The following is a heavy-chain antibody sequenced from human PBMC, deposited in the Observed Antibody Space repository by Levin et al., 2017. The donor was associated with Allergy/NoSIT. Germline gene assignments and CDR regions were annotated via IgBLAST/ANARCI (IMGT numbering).Heavy chain of an antibody. CDR3: ARDNNWSRDY. CDR2: MDRDGSAK. Sequence: GASVKVSCEASGFTFTSHWMHWVRQAPGKGLEWVADMDRDGSAKHYVDSVKGRFTISRDNPKNSVYLEMNSLRAEDTAVYYCARDNNWSRDYWGQGTLVTVSS. D-gene: IGHD3-3*01. V-gene: IGHV3-7*01. CDR1: GFTFTSHW. J-gene: IGHJ4*02.